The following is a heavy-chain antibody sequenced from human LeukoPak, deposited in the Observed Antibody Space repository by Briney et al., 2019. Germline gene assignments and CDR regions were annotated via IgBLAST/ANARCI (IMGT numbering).Heavy chain of an antibody. Sequence: SETLSLTCTVSGGSIRSYYWSWIRQPPGKGLEWIGYIYYSGSTNYNPSPRSRVTISVDTSKNQFSLKLSSVTAADTAVYYCARGGGVGYYYYYMDVWGKGTTVTISS. CDR2: IYYSGST. J-gene: IGHJ6*03. CDR1: GGSIRSYY. CDR3: ARGGGVGYYYYYMDV. V-gene: IGHV4-59*01. D-gene: IGHD1-26*01.